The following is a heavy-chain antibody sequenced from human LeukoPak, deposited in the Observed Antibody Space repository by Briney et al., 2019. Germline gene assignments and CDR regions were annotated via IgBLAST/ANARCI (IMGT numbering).Heavy chain of an antibody. CDR2: IRYDGSNK. V-gene: IGHV3-30*02. J-gene: IGHJ4*02. CDR3: AKRGYCSSTSCLKDFDY. D-gene: IGHD2-2*01. CDR1: GFTFSSYG. Sequence: GGSLRLSCAASGFTFSSYGMHWVRQAPGKGLEWVAFIRYDGSNKYYADFVKGRFTISRDNSKNTLYLQMNSLRAEDTAVYYCAKRGYCSSTSCLKDFDYWGQGTLVTVSS.